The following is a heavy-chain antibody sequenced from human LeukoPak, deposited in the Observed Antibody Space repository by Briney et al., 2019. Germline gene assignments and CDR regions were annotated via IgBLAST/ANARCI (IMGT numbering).Heavy chain of an antibody. J-gene: IGHJ4*02. V-gene: IGHV3-66*02. Sequence: GGSLRLSCAASGFTVSSNYMSWVRQAPGKGLEWVSVIYSGGSTYYADSVKGRFTISRDNSKNTLYLQMNSLRAEDTAVYYCARDSTGTCYFDYWGQGTLVTVSS. CDR1: GFTVSSNY. CDR2: IYSGGST. CDR3: ARDSTGTCYFDY. D-gene: IGHD1-1*01.